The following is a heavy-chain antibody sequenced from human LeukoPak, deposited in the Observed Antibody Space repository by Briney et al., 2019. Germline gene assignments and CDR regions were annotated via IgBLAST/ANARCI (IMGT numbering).Heavy chain of an antibody. CDR2: IYYSGST. V-gene: IGHV4-31*03. CDR3: ARDSVVVPYSGMDV. D-gene: IGHD2-2*01. Sequence: SQTLSLTCTVSGGSISSGGYYWSWIRQHPGKGLEWIGYIYYSGSTYYNPSLKSRVTISVDTSKNQFYLKLSSVTAADTAVYYCARDSVVVPYSGMDVWGQGPTVTVSS. J-gene: IGHJ6*02. CDR1: GGSISSGGYY.